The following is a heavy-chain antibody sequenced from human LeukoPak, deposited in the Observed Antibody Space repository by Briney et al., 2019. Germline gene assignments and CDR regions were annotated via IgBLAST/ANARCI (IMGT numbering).Heavy chain of an antibody. V-gene: IGHV4-39*07. CDR1: GGSISSSSYY. D-gene: IGHD6-13*01. CDR2: INHSGST. J-gene: IGHJ5*02. CDR3: ARNIAAASRFDP. Sequence: SETLSLTCTVSGGSISSSSYYWGWIRQPPGKGLEWIGEINHSGSTNYNPSLKSRVTISVDTSKNQFSLKLSSVTAADTAVYYCARNIAAASRFDPWGQGTLVTVSS.